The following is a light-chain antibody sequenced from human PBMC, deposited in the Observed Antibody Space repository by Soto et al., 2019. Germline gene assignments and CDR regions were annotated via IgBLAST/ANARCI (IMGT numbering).Light chain of an antibody. Sequence: SVQSEPASVSGSPGQSIAISCSGSSSDLGIYNYVSWYQQHPGKVPKLIIFEVTNRPSGVSNRFSGSKSGNTASLTISGLQAEDEADYYCSSSTTSSTRVFGTGTKVTVL. CDR2: EVT. CDR1: SSDLGIYNY. CDR3: SSSTTSSTRV. V-gene: IGLV2-14*01. J-gene: IGLJ1*01.